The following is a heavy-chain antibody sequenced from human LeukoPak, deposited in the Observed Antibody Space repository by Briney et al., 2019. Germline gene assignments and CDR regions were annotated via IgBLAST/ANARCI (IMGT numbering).Heavy chain of an antibody. Sequence: PGGSLRLSCVASGFTFSSYWMHWVRQAPGKGLEWVSRINRDGRSTTYADSVKGRFTISRDNAKNTLYLQMNSLRAEDTAVYYCASCSAGLNWFDPWGQGTLVTVSS. D-gene: IGHD2-15*01. V-gene: IGHV3-74*01. CDR3: ASCSAGLNWFDP. CDR1: GFTFSSYW. CDR2: INRDGRST. J-gene: IGHJ5*02.